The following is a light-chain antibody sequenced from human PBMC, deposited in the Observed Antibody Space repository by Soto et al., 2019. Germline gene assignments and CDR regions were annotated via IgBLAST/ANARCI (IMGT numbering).Light chain of an antibody. CDR2: GAS. J-gene: IGKJ4*01. CDR3: QQYKNWPPLS. Sequence: EIVMTQSPATLSVSPGETATLSCRASQSVSSNLAWYQQKPGQAPSLLIYGASTRATDIPPRFSGSVSGTEFTLTITSLQSEDFAVYYCQQYKNWPPLSCGGGTKVEIK. CDR1: QSVSSN. V-gene: IGKV3-15*01.